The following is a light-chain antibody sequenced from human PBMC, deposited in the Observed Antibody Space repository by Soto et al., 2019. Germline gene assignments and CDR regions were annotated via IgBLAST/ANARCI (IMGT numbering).Light chain of an antibody. V-gene: IGKV1-39*01. Sequence: DIQMTQSPSSLSASVGDRVTITCRASQNINRYLNWYQQKPGKAPKVLILVASSLESGVPSRFSGSGSGTDFTLTISSLQPEDFATYYCQQYNSWPPLTFGGGTKVEI. CDR3: QQYNSWPPLT. J-gene: IGKJ4*01. CDR2: VAS. CDR1: QNINRY.